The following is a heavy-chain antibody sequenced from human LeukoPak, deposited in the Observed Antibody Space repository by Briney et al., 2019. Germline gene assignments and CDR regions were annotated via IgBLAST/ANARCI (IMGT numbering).Heavy chain of an antibody. CDR3: AKDLTGFYSSGYVFGY. CDR2: ISSSSNYI. V-gene: IGHV3-21*01. J-gene: IGHJ4*02. Sequence: GGSLRLSCAASGFTFTTYSMNWVRQAPGKGLEWVSSISSSSNYIYYADSVKGRFTISRDNSKNTLYLQMNSLRAEDTAVYYCAKDLTGFYSSGYVFGYWGRGTLVTVSS. CDR1: GFTFTTYS. D-gene: IGHD3-22*01.